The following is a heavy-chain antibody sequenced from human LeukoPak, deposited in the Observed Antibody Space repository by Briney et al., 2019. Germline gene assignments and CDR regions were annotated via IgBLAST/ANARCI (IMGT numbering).Heavy chain of an antibody. J-gene: IGHJ4*02. Sequence: GGSLRLSCAASGFTFSSYWMHWVRQAPGRGLVWVSRINNDGSSTSYADSVKGRFTISRDNAKNTLHLQMNSLRAEDTAVYYCARVRSAAAVDYWGLGTLVTVSS. V-gene: IGHV3-74*01. CDR3: ARVRSAAAVDY. CDR2: INNDGSST. CDR1: GFTFSSYW.